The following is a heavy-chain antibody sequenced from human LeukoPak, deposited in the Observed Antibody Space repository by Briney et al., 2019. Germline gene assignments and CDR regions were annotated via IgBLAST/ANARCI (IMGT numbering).Heavy chain of an antibody. CDR3: ARGAPSPLRYFPLAGYYYYMDV. V-gene: IGHV4-39*01. CDR2: IYYSGST. D-gene: IGHD3-9*01. CDR1: GGSISSSSYY. J-gene: IGHJ6*03. Sequence: PSETLSLTCTVSGGSISSSSYYWGWIRQPPGKGLEWIGSIYYSGSTYYNPSLKSRVTISVDTSKNQFSLKLSSVTAADTAVYYCARGAPSPLRYFPLAGYYYYMDVWGKGTTVTVSS.